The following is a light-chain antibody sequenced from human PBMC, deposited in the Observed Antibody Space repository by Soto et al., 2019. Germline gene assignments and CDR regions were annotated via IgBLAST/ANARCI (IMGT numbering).Light chain of an antibody. J-gene: IGLJ2*01. CDR1: SSDVGGYNY. Sequence: QSALTQPASVSGSPGQSITISCTGTSSDVGGYNYVSWYQQHPGKAPKLVIYGVTYRPSGVSARFSGSKFQNTASLTISGLQADDEADYYCSSYTSSSTLVFGGGTQLTVL. CDR3: SSYTSSSTLV. V-gene: IGLV2-14*01. CDR2: GVT.